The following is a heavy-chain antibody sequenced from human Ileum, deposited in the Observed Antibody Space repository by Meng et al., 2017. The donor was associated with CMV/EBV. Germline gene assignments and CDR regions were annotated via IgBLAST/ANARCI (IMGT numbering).Heavy chain of an antibody. D-gene: IGHD4-11*01. CDR2: INWNGDPT. CDR1: GFVFDCYG. J-gene: IGHJ3*01. Sequence: GESLMISCAASGFVFDCYGMYWVREVSGKGLEMVCGINWNGDPTTCADSVKARLTITRDNDKNSLYLQMISLRAEDTAFYHCAKAIDSKLLRVFDVWGQGTMVTVSS. CDR3: AKAIDSKLLRVFDV. V-gene: IGHV3-20*01.